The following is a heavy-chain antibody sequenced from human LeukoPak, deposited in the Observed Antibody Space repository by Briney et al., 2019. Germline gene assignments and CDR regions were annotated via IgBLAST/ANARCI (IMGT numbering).Heavy chain of an antibody. V-gene: IGHV3-30*18. Sequence: PGGSLRLSCAASGFTFSSYSMNWVRQAPGKGLEWVALLAGDGVNIFYADSVKGRFTISRDNSKNTLYLQMNSLRPEDTAVYYCAKAAVYSNRWTPFDDWGQGTLLTVSS. CDR3: AKAAVYSNRWTPFDD. CDR1: GFTFSSYS. D-gene: IGHD2/OR15-2a*01. J-gene: IGHJ4*02. CDR2: LAGDGVNI.